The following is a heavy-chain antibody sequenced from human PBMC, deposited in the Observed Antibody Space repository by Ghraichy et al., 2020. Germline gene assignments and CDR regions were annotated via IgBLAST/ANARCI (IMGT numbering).Heavy chain of an antibody. D-gene: IGHD2-15*01. CDR2: INPNSGGT. Sequence: ASVKVSCKASGYTFTGYYMHWVRQAPGQGLEWMGWINPNSGGTNYAQKFQGRVTMTRDTSISTAYMELSRLRSDDTAVYYCARDRSVVVVAASNSRDDYWGQGTLVTVSS. CDR1: GYTFTGYY. CDR3: ARDRSVVVVAASNSRDDY. V-gene: IGHV1-2*02. J-gene: IGHJ4*02.